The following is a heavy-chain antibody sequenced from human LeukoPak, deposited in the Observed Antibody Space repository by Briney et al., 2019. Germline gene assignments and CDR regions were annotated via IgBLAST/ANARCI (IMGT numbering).Heavy chain of an antibody. CDR1: GFTVSSNY. V-gene: IGHV3-53*01. CDR3: ALVGATRGFDY. D-gene: IGHD1-26*01. CDR2: IYSGGST. Sequence: GGSLRLSCAASGFTVSSNYMSWVRQAPGKGLDWVSVIYSGGSTYYADSVKGRFTISRDNSKNTLYLQMNSLRAEDTAVYYCALVGATRGFDYWGQGTLVTVSS. J-gene: IGHJ4*02.